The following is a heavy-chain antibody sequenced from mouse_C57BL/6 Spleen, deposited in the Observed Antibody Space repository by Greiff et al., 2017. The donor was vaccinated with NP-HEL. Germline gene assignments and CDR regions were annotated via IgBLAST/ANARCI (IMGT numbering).Heavy chain of an antibody. J-gene: IGHJ4*01. V-gene: IGHV1-58*01. D-gene: IGHD6-1*01. CDR3: ARSAPLPYYAMDY. CDR2: IYIGNGYT. CDR1: GYTFTSYG. Sequence: VHVKQSGAELVRPGSSVKMSCKTSGYTFTSYGINWVKQRPGQGLEWIGYIYIGNGYTEYNEKFKGKATLTSDTSSSTAYMQLSSLTSEDSAIYFCARSAPLPYYAMDYWGQGTSVTVSS.